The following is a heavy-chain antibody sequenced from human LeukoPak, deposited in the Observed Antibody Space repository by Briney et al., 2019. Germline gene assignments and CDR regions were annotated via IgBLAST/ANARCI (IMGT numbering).Heavy chain of an antibody. D-gene: IGHD2-15*01. CDR3: TALDCSGGSCSSTGFDY. CDR2: IYPGDSDT. Sequence: GESLKISCKGSGYNYSSYWIGWVRQMPGKGLEWMVIIYPGDSDTIYSPSFQGQVTISAAKSISIAYLQWSSLKASDTAMYYCTALDCSGGSCSSTGFDYWGQGTLVTVSS. CDR1: GYNYSSYW. V-gene: IGHV5-51*01. J-gene: IGHJ4*02.